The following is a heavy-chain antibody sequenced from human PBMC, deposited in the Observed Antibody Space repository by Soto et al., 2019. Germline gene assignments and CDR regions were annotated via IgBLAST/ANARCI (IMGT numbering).Heavy chain of an antibody. V-gene: IGHV3-15*01. J-gene: IGHJ3*01. CDR2: IKSKTDGGTT. CDR1: GFTFSNAW. Sequence: GGSLRLSCAASGFTFSNAWMSWVRQAPGKGLEWVGRIKSKTDGGTTDYHAPVKGRFTISRDDSENMLYLQMNSLKTEDTAVYYCSTGYYDILTGYFNSPWGQGTMVTVSS. CDR3: STGYYDILTGYFNSP. D-gene: IGHD3-9*01.